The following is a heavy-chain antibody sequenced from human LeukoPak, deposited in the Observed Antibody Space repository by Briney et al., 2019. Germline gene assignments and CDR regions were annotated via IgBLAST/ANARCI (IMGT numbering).Heavy chain of an antibody. V-gene: IGHV3-30*02. J-gene: IGHJ4*02. CDR3: AKSHLPNAYSGTYYCAY. CDR1: GCTFSYYG. Sequence: TGGSLRLSCAASGCTFSYYGMHWVRQAPGKGLEWVAFIRYDESRKFYGDSVKGRFTISRDNSKNTLYLQMNSLRTEDTAVYYCAKSHLPNAYSGTYYCAYWGQGTLVTVSS. CDR2: IRYDESRK. D-gene: IGHD1-26*01.